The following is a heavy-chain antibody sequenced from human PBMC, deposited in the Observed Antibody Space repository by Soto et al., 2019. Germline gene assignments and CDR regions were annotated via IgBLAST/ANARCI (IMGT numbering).Heavy chain of an antibody. D-gene: IGHD3-9*01. Sequence: GASVEVSCKASGYSLTSYYMHWARQAPGQRLEWMGIINPSGGSTSYAQKFQGRVTMTRDTSTSTVYMELSSLRSEDTAVYYCARGTDYDILAGTPAANWFDPWGKGTLVTVSS. J-gene: IGHJ5*02. CDR3: ARGTDYDILAGTPAANWFDP. CDR2: INPSGGST. V-gene: IGHV1-46*03. CDR1: GYSLTSYY.